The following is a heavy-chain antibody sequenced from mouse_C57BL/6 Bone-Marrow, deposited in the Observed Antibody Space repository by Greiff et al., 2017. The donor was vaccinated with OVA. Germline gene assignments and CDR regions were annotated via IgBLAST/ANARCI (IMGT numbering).Heavy chain of an antibody. CDR2: INPDSSTI. CDR1: GIDFSRYW. D-gene: IGHD1-1*01. Sequence: EVQLQESGGGLVQPGGSLKLSCAASGIDFSRYWMSWVRRAPGKGLEWIGEINPDSSTINYAPSLKDKFIISRDNAKNTLYLQMSKVRSEDTALYYCARQEDGSRFYAMDYWGQGTSVTVSS. J-gene: IGHJ4*01. CDR3: ARQEDGSRFYAMDY. V-gene: IGHV4-1*01.